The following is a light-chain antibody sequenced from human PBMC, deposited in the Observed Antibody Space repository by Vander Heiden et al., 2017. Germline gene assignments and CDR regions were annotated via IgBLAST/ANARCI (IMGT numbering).Light chain of an antibody. CDR3: QQYGGSPWT. CDR1: ESVSSGY. CDR2: GAS. V-gene: IGKV3-20*01. Sequence: TVLTQSPGTLSLSSGARATLSCRANESVSSGYLAWYQQKPGQPPRLLIYGASSRATGIPDRFSGGGSGTDFTLTISRLEPEDFAVYYCQQYGGSPWTFGQGTKVEIK. J-gene: IGKJ1*01.